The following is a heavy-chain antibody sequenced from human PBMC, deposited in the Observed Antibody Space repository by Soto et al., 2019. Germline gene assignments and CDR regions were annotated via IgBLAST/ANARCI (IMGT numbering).Heavy chain of an antibody. CDR3: ARTPAKTYYYDSSGYADAFDI. V-gene: IGHV3-30-3*01. D-gene: IGHD3-22*01. J-gene: IGHJ3*02. CDR2: ISYDGSNK. Sequence: PGGSLRLSCAASGFTFSSYAMHWVRQAPGKGLEWVAVISYDGSNKCYADSVKGRFTISRDNSKNTLYLQMNSLRAEDTAVYYCARTPAKTYYYDSSGYADAFDIWGQGTMVTVSS. CDR1: GFTFSSYA.